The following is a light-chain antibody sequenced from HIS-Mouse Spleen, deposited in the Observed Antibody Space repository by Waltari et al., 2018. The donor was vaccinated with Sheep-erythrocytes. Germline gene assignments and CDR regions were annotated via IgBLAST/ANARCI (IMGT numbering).Light chain of an antibody. CDR3: SSYTSSSTLVV. Sequence: QSALTQPRSVSGSPGQSVTISCTGTSSDVGGYNYVPWYQQHPGKAPKLMIYDVSKRPSGVPDRFSGSKSGNTASLTISGLQAEDEADYYCSSYTSSSTLVVFGGGTKLTVL. J-gene: IGLJ2*01. CDR2: DVS. CDR1: SSDVGGYNY. V-gene: IGLV2-11*01.